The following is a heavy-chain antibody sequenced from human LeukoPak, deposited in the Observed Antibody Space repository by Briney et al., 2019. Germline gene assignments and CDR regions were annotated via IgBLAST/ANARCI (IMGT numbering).Heavy chain of an antibody. CDR3: ARGSEYYYYYMDV. Sequence: GGSLRLSCAASGFTFSSYWMSWVRQAPGKGLEWVANIKQDGSEKYYVDSVKGRFTISRDNAKNSLYLQMNGLRAEDTAVYYCARGSEYYYYYMDVWGKGTTVTVSS. D-gene: IGHD6-25*01. CDR2: IKQDGSEK. V-gene: IGHV3-7*01. CDR1: GFTFSSYW. J-gene: IGHJ6*03.